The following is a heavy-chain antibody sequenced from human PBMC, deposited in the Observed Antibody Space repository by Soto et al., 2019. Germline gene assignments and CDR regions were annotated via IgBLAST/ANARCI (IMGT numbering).Heavy chain of an antibody. D-gene: IGHD2-21*02. J-gene: IGHJ4*02. V-gene: IGHV4-59*08. CDR1: GGSISSYY. CDR3: DMGVTHSY. CDR2: IYYSGST. Sequence: SETLSLTCTVSGGSISSYYWSWIRQPPGKGLEWIGYIYYSGSTNYNPSLKSRVTISVDTSKNQFSLKLSSVTAADTAVYYCDMGVTHSYWGQGTLVNGSS.